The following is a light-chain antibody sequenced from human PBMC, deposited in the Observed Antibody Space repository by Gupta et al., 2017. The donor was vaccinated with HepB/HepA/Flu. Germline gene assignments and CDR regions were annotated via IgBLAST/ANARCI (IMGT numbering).Light chain of an antibody. CDR1: SSNVGRDN. J-gene: IGLJ1*01. CDR3: AAWDNSLSAYV. Sequence: QPVLTQPPSASGTPGQRVAISCSGSSSNVGRDNVHCYRPPPGTAPKLLIYNDDRRPSGVPDRFSGSKSGTSASLAISELRSEDEADYYCAAWDNSLSAYVFGTGTWVTVL. CDR2: NDD. V-gene: IGLV1-47*02.